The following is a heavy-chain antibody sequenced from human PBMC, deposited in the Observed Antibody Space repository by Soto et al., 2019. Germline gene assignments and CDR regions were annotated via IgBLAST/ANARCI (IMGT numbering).Heavy chain of an antibody. CDR3: ARGRGHFDY. CDR1: GGSFSGYY. CDR2: INHSGST. D-gene: IGHD3-10*01. J-gene: IGHJ4*02. Sequence: PSETLSLTCAVYGGSFSGYYWSWIRQPPGKGLEWIGEINHSGSTNYNPSLKSRVTISVDTSKNQFSLKLSSVTAADTAVYYCARGRGHFDYWGQGTLVTVS. V-gene: IGHV4-34*01.